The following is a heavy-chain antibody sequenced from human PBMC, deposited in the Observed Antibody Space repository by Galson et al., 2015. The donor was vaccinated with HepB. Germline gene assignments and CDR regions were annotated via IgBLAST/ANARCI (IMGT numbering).Heavy chain of an antibody. Sequence: SLRLSCAASGFTFNSYGMHWVRQAPGKGLEWVAVIWYDGSNKYYADSVKGRFTISRDNSKNTLYLQMNSLRAEDTAVYYCARGTVVPSAIWGYFDLWGRGTLVTVSS. D-gene: IGHD2-2*01. CDR3: ARGTVVPSAIWGYFDL. J-gene: IGHJ2*01. V-gene: IGHV3-33*01. CDR2: IWYDGSNK. CDR1: GFTFNSYG.